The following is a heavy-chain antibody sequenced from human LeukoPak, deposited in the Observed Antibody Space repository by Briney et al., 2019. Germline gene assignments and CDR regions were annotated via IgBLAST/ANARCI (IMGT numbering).Heavy chain of an antibody. V-gene: IGHV1-18*01. CDR1: GYTFTSYG. CDR2: ISTYSGNT. CDR3: ARDTNQLTYSDY. Sequence: ASVKVSCKASGYTFTSYGFCWVRQAPGQGLEWMGWISTYSGNTKYAQKLQGRVTMTTDASTSTAYMGLRSLRSDDTAVYYCARDTNQLTYSDYWGQGTLVTVSS. D-gene: IGHD2-2*01. J-gene: IGHJ4*02.